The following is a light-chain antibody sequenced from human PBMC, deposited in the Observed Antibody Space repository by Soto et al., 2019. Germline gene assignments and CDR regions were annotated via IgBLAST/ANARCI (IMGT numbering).Light chain of an antibody. Sequence: QSALTQPASVSGSPGHSITISCTGTSSDVSGYNYVSWYQHHPGKAPKLMIFDVSNRPSGVSNRFSGSKSGNTASLTISGLQPEDEADYYCSSYTTSNTRQIVFGTGTKVTVL. J-gene: IGLJ1*01. CDR1: SSDVSGYNY. CDR3: SSYTTSNTRQIV. CDR2: DVS. V-gene: IGLV2-14*03.